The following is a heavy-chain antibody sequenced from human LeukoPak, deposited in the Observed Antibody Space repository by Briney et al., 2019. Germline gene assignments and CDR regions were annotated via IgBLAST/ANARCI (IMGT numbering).Heavy chain of an antibody. J-gene: IGHJ4*02. CDR1: GFSLSTSGMC. D-gene: IGHD6-13*01. V-gene: IGHV2-70*11. Sequence: ESGPTLVNPTQTLTLTCTISGFSLSTSGMCVSCMRQPPGKALEWLARIDWDDDKYYSTSLKTRLTISKDTSKNQVVLTMTNMDPVDTATYYCARIRIAAAGLDYWGQGTLVTVSS. CDR3: ARIRIAAAGLDY. CDR2: IDWDDDK.